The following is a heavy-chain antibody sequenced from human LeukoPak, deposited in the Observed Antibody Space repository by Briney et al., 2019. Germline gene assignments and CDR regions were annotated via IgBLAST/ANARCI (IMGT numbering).Heavy chain of an antibody. V-gene: IGHV3-9*01. J-gene: IGHJ4*02. CDR1: GFTFDDYA. CDR3: ARDWHSGSFYGGYYDY. D-gene: IGHD1-26*01. CDR2: ITWNSGSI. Sequence: GGSLRLSCAASGFTFDDYAMHWVRQASGKGLEWVSGITWNSGSIGYADSVKGRFTISRDDAKNSLYLQMNSLRAEDTAVYFCARDWHSGSFYGGYYDYWGQGILVTVSS.